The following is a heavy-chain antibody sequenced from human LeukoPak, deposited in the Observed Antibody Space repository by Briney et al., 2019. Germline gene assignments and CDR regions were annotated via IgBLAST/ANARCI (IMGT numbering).Heavy chain of an antibody. Sequence: ASVKVCCKASGYTFTGYYMHWVRQAPGQGLEWMGWINPNSGGTNYAQKFQGRVTMTRDTSISTAYMELSRLRSDDTAVYYCARDQVKVGATTAGDYWGQGTLVTVSS. CDR2: INPNSGGT. V-gene: IGHV1-2*02. J-gene: IGHJ4*02. D-gene: IGHD1-26*01. CDR1: GYTFTGYY. CDR3: ARDQVKVGATTAGDY.